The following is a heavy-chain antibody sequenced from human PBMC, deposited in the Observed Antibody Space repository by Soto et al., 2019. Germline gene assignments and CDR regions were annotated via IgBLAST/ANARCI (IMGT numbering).Heavy chain of an antibody. D-gene: IGHD3-22*01. CDR1: GDSISSYY. CDR3: ALRSMAVVPEY. CDR2: LYYGRSA. Sequence: QVQLQESGPGLVKPSETLSLTCAVSGDSISSYYCMWIRQPPGKGLESIGYLYYGRSANYNPSLKSRVTLSVDTSTNQCPLTPSSMTAADTAVYSCALRSMAVVPEYWGQGTLFTVSS. V-gene: IGHV4-59*01. J-gene: IGHJ4*02.